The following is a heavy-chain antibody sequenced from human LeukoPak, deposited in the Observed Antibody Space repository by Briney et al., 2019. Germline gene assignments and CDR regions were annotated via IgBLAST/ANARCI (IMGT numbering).Heavy chain of an antibody. D-gene: IGHD2-21*02. CDR2: MSASGSTI. J-gene: IGHJ4*02. Sequence: TGGSLRLSRAASGFTFSDYYMAWIRQAPGKGLEYMSHMSASGSTIHSGDSVKGRFTIFRDDARNSVYLQMTSLRAEDTATYFCARDCGGHCYSGFDYWGQGALVTVSS. CDR1: GFTFSDYY. CDR3: ARDCGGHCYSGFDY. V-gene: IGHV3-11*04.